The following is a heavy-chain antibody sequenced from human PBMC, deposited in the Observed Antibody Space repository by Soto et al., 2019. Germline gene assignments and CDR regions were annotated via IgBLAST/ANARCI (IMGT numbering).Heavy chain of an antibody. D-gene: IGHD2-15*01. CDR2: INPNSGGT. CDR3: ARDLAKGGGSAGFDY. J-gene: IGHJ4*02. CDR1: GYTFTGYY. V-gene: IGHV1-2*02. Sequence: QVQLVQSGAEVKKPGASVKVSCKASGYTFTGYYIHWVRQAPGQGLEWMGWINPNSGGTKYPKKFQGRVTMTRDTSIRTVYMSLTGLKSDDTAVYFCARDLAKGGGSAGFDYWGQGTLVAASS.